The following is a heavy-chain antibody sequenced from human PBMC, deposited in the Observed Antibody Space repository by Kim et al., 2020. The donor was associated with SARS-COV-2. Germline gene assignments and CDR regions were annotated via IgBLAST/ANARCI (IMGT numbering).Heavy chain of an antibody. V-gene: IGHV3-23*01. Sequence: GRVSISRDNSKNTLFLQMNSLRAEDTAVYFCAKDFAYCGGDCYPRWYFDYWGQGTLVTVSS. CDR3: AKDFAYCGGDCYPRWYFDY. J-gene: IGHJ4*02. D-gene: IGHD2-21*02.